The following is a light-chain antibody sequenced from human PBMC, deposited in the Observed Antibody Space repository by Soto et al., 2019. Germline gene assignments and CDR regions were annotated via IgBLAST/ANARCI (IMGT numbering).Light chain of an antibody. CDR1: RDISNY. CDR3: QKYDTAPLT. CDR2: GAS. V-gene: IGKV1-27*01. Sequence: DIQVTQSPSSLSASLGDRVSITCRASRDISNYLAWYQQKPGQVPRLLISGASTLHSGFPSRFSGSGSGTDFTLTITSLQPEDIATYFCQKYDTAPLTFGGGTKVEI. J-gene: IGKJ4*01.